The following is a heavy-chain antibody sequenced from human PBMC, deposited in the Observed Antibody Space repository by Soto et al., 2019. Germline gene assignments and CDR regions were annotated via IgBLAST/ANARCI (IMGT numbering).Heavy chain of an antibody. CDR1: GLSFRNFA. D-gene: IGHD2-8*02. CDR3: VKDPVSGGTGGAWFDY. V-gene: IGHV3-23*01. Sequence: EVQLLESGGGLVQPGGSLRLSCAASGLSFRNFAMSWVRQAPGKGLEWVSGISGSGDDTYHTDSVKGRFTISRDNFKNTLHLQMNSLRAEDTAVYYCVKDPVSGGTGGAWFDYWGQGTLVTVSS. J-gene: IGHJ4*02. CDR2: ISGSGDDT.